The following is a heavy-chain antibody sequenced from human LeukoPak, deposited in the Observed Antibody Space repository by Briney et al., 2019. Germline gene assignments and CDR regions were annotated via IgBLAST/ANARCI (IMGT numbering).Heavy chain of an antibody. V-gene: IGHV3-9*01. CDR2: ISWNSGSI. D-gene: IGHD2-2*01. CDR3: AKPDIVVEPAALRPLDY. J-gene: IGHJ4*02. Sequence: PGRSLRLSCAASGFTFDDYAMQWVRQAPGKGLEWVSGISWNSGSIDYADSVKGRFTISRDNSKNTLYLQMNSLRPEDTAVYYCAKPDIVVEPAALRPLDYWGQGTLVTVSS. CDR1: GFTFDDYA.